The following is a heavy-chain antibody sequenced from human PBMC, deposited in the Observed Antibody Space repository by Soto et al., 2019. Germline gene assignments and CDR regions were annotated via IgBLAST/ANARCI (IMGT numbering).Heavy chain of an antibody. D-gene: IGHD3-22*01. Sequence: PSETLSLTCTVSGGSISSYYWSWIRQPPGKGLEWIGYIYHSGSTNHNPSLKSRVTISVDTSKNQFSLKLSSVTAADTAVYYCARDQLYYNDISGRPLNAFDVWGQGTMVTVSS. CDR3: ARDQLYYNDISGRPLNAFDV. V-gene: IGHV4-59*01. CDR1: GGSISSYY. J-gene: IGHJ3*01. CDR2: IYHSGST.